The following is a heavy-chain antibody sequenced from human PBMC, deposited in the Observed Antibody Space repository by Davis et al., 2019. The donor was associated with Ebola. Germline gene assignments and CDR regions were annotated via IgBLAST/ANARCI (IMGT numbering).Heavy chain of an antibody. CDR3: AGSSGWYESDY. CDR1: GFTFSDYY. D-gene: IGHD6-19*01. J-gene: IGHJ4*02. V-gene: IGHV3-11*04. CDR2: ISSSGSTI. Sequence: GESLKISCAASGFTFSDYYMSWIRQAPGKGLEWVSYISSSGSTIYYADSVKGRFTISRDNAKNSLYLQMNSLRAEDTAVYYCAGSSGWYESDYWGQGTLVTVSS.